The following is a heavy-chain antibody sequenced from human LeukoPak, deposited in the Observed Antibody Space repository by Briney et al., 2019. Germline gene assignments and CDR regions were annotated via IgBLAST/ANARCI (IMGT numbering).Heavy chain of an antibody. D-gene: IGHD6-13*01. V-gene: IGHV1-46*01. Sequence: ASVKVSCKASGYTFTGYYMHWVRQAPGQGLEWMGWINPSGGSTSYAQKFQGRVTMTRDTSTSTVYMELSSLRSEDTAVYYCARAGSATAAASGGRSRKTFDYWGQGTLVTVSS. CDR2: INPSGGST. CDR3: ARAGSATAAASGGRSRKTFDY. CDR1: GYTFTGYY. J-gene: IGHJ4*02.